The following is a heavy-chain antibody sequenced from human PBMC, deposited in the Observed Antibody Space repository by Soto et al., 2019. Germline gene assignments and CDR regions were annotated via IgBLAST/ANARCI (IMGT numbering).Heavy chain of an antibody. CDR3: ARGTVMVSDYYYGMDV. D-gene: IGHD5-18*01. CDR2: IIPNFGTA. Sequence: SVKVSCKASGCTFSSYAISWVRQAPGQGLEWMGGIIPNFGTANYAQKFQGRVTITADESTSTAYMELSSLRSEDTAVYYCARGTVMVSDYYYGMDVWGQGTTVTVSS. CDR1: GCTFSSYA. J-gene: IGHJ6*02. V-gene: IGHV1-69*13.